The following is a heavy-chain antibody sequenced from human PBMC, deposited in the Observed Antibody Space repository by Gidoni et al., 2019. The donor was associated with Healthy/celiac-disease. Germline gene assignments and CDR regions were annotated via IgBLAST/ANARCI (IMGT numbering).Heavy chain of an antibody. CDR3: ARESYYDFWSGYWYYFDY. CDR1: GFTFSSYW. CDR2: IKQDGSEK. Sequence: EVQLVESGGGLVQPGGSLRLSCAASGFTFSSYWMSWVRQAPGKGLEWVANIKQDGSEKYYVDSVKGRFTISRDNAKNSLYLQMNSLRAEDTAVYYCARESYYDFWSGYWYYFDYWGQGTLVTVSS. J-gene: IGHJ4*02. D-gene: IGHD3-3*01. V-gene: IGHV3-7*01.